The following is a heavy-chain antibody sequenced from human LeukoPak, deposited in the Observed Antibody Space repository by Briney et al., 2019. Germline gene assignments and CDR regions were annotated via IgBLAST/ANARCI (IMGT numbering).Heavy chain of an antibody. CDR3: ARARGEPDYFGY. CDR1: GGSISSYY. J-gene: IGHJ4*02. V-gene: IGHV4-4*07. Sequence: SETLSPTCTVSGGSISSYYWSWIRQPAGKGLEWIGRIYTSGSTNYNPSLKSRVTISVDKSKNQFSLKLSSVTAADTAVYYCARARGEPDYFGYWGPVTLVTFSS. D-gene: IGHD3-16*01. CDR2: IYTSGST.